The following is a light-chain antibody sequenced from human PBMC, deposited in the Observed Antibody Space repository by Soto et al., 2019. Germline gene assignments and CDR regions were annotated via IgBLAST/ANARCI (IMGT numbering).Light chain of an antibody. CDR1: SGHNSYA. CDR2: LNSDGSH. J-gene: IGLJ3*02. V-gene: IGLV4-69*01. Sequence: QLVLTQPPSESASLGASVKLNCTLSSGHNSYAIAWHQQQPEKGPRYLMKLNSDGSHSKGDGIPDRFSGSSSGAERYLTISSLQSEDEADYYCQTWSTDIRVFGGGTKVTVL. CDR3: QTWSTDIRV.